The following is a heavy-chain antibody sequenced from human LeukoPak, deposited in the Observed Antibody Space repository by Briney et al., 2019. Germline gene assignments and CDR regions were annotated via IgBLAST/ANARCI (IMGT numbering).Heavy chain of an antibody. V-gene: IGHV3-23*01. CDR3: ANSPPGQWLVTYFDY. D-gene: IGHD6-19*01. J-gene: IGHJ4*02. CDR2: ISGSGGST. CDR1: GFTFSSYA. Sequence: GGSLRLSCAASGFTFSSYAMSWVRQAPGKGLERVSAISGSGGSTYYADSVKGRFTISRDNSKNTLYLQMNSLRAEDTAVYYCANSPPGQWLVTYFDYWGQGTLVTVSS.